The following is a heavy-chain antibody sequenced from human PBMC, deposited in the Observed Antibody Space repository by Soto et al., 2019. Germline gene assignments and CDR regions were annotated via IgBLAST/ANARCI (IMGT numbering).Heavy chain of an antibody. CDR1: GFTFSSYS. CDR3: AKLYYYDSSGRGADY. V-gene: IGHV3-48*02. D-gene: IGHD3-22*01. CDR2: ISSSSSTI. Sequence: PGGSLSLSCAASGFTFSSYSMNWGRQAPGKGLEWVSYISSSSSTIYYADSVKGRFTISRDNAKNSLYLQMNSLRDEDTAVYYCAKLYYYDSSGRGADYWGQGTLVTVSS. J-gene: IGHJ4*02.